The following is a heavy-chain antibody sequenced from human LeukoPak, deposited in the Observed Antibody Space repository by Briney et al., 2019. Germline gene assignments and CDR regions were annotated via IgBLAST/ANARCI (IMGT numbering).Heavy chain of an antibody. J-gene: IGHJ4*02. CDR2: FDPEDGET. Sequence: ASVKVSCKVSGYTLTELSMHWVRQAPGKGLEWMGGFDPEDGETIYAQKFQGRVTMTEDTSTDTAYMELSSLRSEDTAVYYCXXXRXXGSGXXSXFIFDYWGQGTLVTVSS. V-gene: IGHV1-24*01. D-gene: IGHD3-10*01. CDR3: XXXRXXGSGXXSXFIFDY. CDR1: GYTLTELS.